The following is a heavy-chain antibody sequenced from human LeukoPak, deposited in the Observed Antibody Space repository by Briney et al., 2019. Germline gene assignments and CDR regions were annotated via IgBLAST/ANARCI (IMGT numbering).Heavy chain of an antibody. Sequence: GGSLRLSCAASGFTVSSNYMSWVRQAPGKGLEWVSVIYSGGSTYYADSVKGRFTISRDNSKNTLYLQMNSLRAEDTAVYYCARVQLWTVGNWFDPWGQGTLVTVSS. V-gene: IGHV3-53*01. CDR3: ARVQLWTVGNWFDP. CDR1: GFTVSSNY. CDR2: IYSGGST. D-gene: IGHD5-18*01. J-gene: IGHJ5*02.